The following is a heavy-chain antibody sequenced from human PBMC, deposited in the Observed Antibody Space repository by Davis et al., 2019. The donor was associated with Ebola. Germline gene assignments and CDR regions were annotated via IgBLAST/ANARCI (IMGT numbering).Heavy chain of an antibody. CDR2: INPSGGST. V-gene: IGHV1-46*01. CDR3: ARDIGYSFGSGTYSKYDY. CDR1: GYTFTNYY. J-gene: IGHJ4*02. D-gene: IGHD3-10*01. Sequence: ASVKVSCKASGYTFTNYYMHWVRQAPGQGLEWMGMINPSGGSTRYAQKFQGRVTMTRDTSTSTVYMEVTSLRSDDTAVYYCARDIGYSFGSGTYSKYDYWGQGTLVTVSS.